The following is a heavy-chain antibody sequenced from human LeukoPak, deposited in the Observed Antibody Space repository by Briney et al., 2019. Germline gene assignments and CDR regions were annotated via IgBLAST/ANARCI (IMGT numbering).Heavy chain of an antibody. CDR1: GFTFSSHA. Sequence: GGSLRLSCAASGFTFSSHAMNWVRQAPGKGLEWVSAISGSGGGTYYADSAKGRFTISRDSPKNMLYLQMNSLRAEDTAVYYCAKDFHASSGYYLDYWGQGTLVTVSS. CDR3: AKDFHASSGYYLDY. J-gene: IGHJ4*02. CDR2: ISGSGGGT. D-gene: IGHD3-22*01. V-gene: IGHV3-23*01.